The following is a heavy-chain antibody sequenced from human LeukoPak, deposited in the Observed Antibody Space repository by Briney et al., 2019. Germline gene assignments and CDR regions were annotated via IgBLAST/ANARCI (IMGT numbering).Heavy chain of an antibody. CDR1: GFPFSYFG. V-gene: IGHV3-30*02. CDR2: IRFDGNDK. CDR3: ALLERFGELFLEDY. D-gene: IGHD3-10*01. Sequence: PGGSLRLSCAASGFPFSYFGMHWVRQAPGKGLEWVAFIRFDGNDKFYADSVKGRFTISKDTSRNTLYLQMNSLRAEDTAVYYCALLERFGELFLEDYWGQGTLVTVSS. J-gene: IGHJ4*02.